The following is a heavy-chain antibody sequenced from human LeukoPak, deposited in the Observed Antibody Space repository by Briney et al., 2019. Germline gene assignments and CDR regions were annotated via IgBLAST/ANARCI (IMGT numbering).Heavy chain of an antibody. V-gene: IGHV1-69*04. Sequence: SVKVSCKASGGTFSSYAISWVRQAPGQGLEWMGRIIPILGIANYAQKFQGRVTITADKSTSTAYMELSSLRSEDTAVYYCAREVVVEGYYYYGMDVWGQGTTVTVSS. CDR3: AREVVVEGYYYYGMDV. CDR2: IIPILGIA. J-gene: IGHJ6*02. D-gene: IGHD2-2*01. CDR1: GGTFSSYA.